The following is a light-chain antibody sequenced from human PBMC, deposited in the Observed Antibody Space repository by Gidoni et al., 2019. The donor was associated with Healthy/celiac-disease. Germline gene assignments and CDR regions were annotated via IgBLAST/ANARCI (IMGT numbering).Light chain of an antibody. J-gene: IGKJ3*01. V-gene: IGKV3-15*01. CDR2: GAS. CDR1: QSVSSN. CDR3: QQYNNWPFT. Sequence: EIVMTQSPATLSVSPGERATLSCRASQSVSSNVAWYQQKPGLAPRLLIYGASTRATGIPARFSGSGSGTEFTLTISSLQSEDFAVYYCQQYNNWPFTFGPGTKVDIK.